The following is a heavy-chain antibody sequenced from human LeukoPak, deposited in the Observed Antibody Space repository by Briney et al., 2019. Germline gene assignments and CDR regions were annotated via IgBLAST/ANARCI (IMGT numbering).Heavy chain of an antibody. CDR2: IYTSRST. CDR1: GGSISSGSYY. V-gene: IGHV4-61*02. D-gene: IGHD3-22*01. Sequence: SETLSLTCTVSGGSISSGSYYWSWIRQPAGKGLEWIGRIYTSRSTNYNPSLRSRVTMSVDTSTNQFSLKLSSVTAADTAVFYCARSAVDTADFDYWGQGTLVTVSS. CDR3: ARSAVDTADFDY. J-gene: IGHJ4*02.